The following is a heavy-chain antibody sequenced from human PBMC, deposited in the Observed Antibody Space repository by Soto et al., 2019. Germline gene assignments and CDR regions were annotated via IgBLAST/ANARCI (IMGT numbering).Heavy chain of an antibody. Sequence: PSETLSLTCAVYGGSFSGYYWSWIRQPPGKGLEWIGEINHSGSTNYNPSLKSRVTISVDTSKNQFSLKLSSVTAADTAVYYCARGVPYYYDSSGYYYFDYWGQGTLVNV. V-gene: IGHV4-34*01. CDR3: ARGVPYYYDSSGYYYFDY. D-gene: IGHD3-22*01. J-gene: IGHJ4*02. CDR1: GGSFSGYY. CDR2: INHSGST.